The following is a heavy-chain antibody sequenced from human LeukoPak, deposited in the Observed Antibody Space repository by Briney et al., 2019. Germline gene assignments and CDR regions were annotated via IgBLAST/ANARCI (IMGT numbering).Heavy chain of an antibody. CDR3: ARARYYYYYGMDV. CDR2: IYYSGST. Sequence: SETLSLTCTVSGGSISSSSYYWSWIRQPPGKGLEWIGYIYYSGSTNYNPSLKSRVTISVDTSKNQFSLKLSSVTAADTAVYYCARARYYYYYGMDVWGQGTTVTVSS. D-gene: IGHD1-14*01. CDR1: GGSISSSSYY. V-gene: IGHV4-61*05. J-gene: IGHJ6*02.